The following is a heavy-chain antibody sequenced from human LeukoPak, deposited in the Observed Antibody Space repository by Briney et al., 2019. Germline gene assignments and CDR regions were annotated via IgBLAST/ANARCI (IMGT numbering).Heavy chain of an antibody. CDR3: ARVSWSSGDY. D-gene: IGHD2-8*01. CDR1: GFTVSSNY. V-gene: IGHV3-66*01. Sequence: GGSLRLSCAASGFTVSSNYMSWVRQAPGKGPEWVSVIYSGGSTYYADSVKGRFTISRDNSKNTLYLQMNSLRADDTAVYYCARVSWSSGDYWGQGTLVTVSS. J-gene: IGHJ4*02. CDR2: IYSGGST.